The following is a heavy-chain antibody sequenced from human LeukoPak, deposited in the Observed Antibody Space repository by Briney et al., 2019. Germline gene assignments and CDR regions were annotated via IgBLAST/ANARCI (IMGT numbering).Heavy chain of an antibody. CDR1: GGSISSYY. CDR2: IYYSGST. Sequence: SETLSLTCTVSGGSISSYYWSWIRQPPGKGLEWIGYIYYSGSTYYNPSLKSRVTISVDTSKNQFSLKLSSVTAADTAVYYCARDSGYYDSSGLSWGQGTLVTVSS. CDR3: ARDSGYYDSSGLS. D-gene: IGHD3-22*01. V-gene: IGHV4-59*12. J-gene: IGHJ4*02.